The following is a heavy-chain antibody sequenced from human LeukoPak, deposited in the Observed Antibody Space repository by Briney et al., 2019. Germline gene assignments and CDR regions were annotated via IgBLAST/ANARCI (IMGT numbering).Heavy chain of an antibody. Sequence: ASVKVSCKASGYTFTSYGIILVRQAPGQGLEWIGWISAYNGNTNYAQKLQGRVTMTTDTSTSTAYMELRSLRSDDTAVYYCARVDSSGWYSALYYFDYWGQGTLVTVSS. J-gene: IGHJ4*02. D-gene: IGHD6-19*01. V-gene: IGHV1-18*01. CDR2: ISAYNGNT. CDR1: GYTFTSYG. CDR3: ARVDSSGWYSALYYFDY.